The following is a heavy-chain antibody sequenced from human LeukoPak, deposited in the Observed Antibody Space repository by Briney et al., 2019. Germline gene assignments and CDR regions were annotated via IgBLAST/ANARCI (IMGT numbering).Heavy chain of an antibody. CDR3: ARKGVVVVPAAMYDYYYYYMDV. CDR2: MNRNSGNT. Sequence: ASVKVSCKASGYTFTSYDINWVRQATGQGLEWMGWMNRNSGNTGYAQKFQGRVTITRNTSISTAYMELSSLRSEDTAVYYCARKGVVVVPAAMYDYYYYYMDVWGKGTTVTVSS. CDR1: GYTFTSYD. D-gene: IGHD2-2*01. J-gene: IGHJ6*03. V-gene: IGHV1-8*03.